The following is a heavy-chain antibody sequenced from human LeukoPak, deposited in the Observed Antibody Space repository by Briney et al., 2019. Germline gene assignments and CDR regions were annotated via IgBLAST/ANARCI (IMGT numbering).Heavy chain of an antibody. V-gene: IGHV2-70*11. Sequence: SGPTLVKPTQTLTLTCTFSRFSLSTSGRCVSWIRQPPGKALEWLARIDWDDDKYYSTSLKTRLTISKDTSQNQVILTMTNMDPVDTATYYCARTVAYSSGWYRYFDYWGQGTLVTVSS. D-gene: IGHD6-19*01. CDR2: IDWDDDK. J-gene: IGHJ4*02. CDR3: ARTVAYSSGWYRYFDY. CDR1: RFSLSTSGRC.